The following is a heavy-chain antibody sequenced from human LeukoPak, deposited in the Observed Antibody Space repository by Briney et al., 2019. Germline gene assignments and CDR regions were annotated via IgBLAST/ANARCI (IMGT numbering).Heavy chain of an antibody. J-gene: IGHJ4*02. CDR1: GFTFSSYG. CDR3: ARVYREYSSGCPDY. V-gene: IGHV3-30*02. Sequence: GGSLRLSCAASGFTFSSYGMHWVRQAPGKGLEWVAFIRYDGSNKYYADSVKGRFTISRDNSKNTLYLQMNSLRAEDTAVYYCARVYREYSSGCPDYWGQGTLVTVSS. D-gene: IGHD6-19*01. CDR2: IRYDGSNK.